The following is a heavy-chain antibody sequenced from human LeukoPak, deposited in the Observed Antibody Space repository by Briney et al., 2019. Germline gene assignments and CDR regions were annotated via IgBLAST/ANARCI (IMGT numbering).Heavy chain of an antibody. CDR1: GGSFSGYY. V-gene: IGHV4-34*01. Sequence: PSETLSLTCAVYGGSFSGYYWSWIRQPPGKGLEWIGEINHSGSTNYNPSLKSRVTISVDTSKNQFSLKLSSVTAADTAVYYCARPRTSQGVVPAAHDAFDIWGQGTMVTVSS. D-gene: IGHD2-2*01. CDR2: INHSGST. J-gene: IGHJ3*02. CDR3: ARPRTSQGVVPAAHDAFDI.